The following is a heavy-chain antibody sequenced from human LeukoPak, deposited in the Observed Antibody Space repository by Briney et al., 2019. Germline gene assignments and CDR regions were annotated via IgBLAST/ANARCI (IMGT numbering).Heavy chain of an antibody. CDR3: AREESGSYSRYYYGMDV. V-gene: IGHV1-18*01. CDR1: GYTFTSYG. J-gene: IGHJ6*02. Sequence: ASVKVSCKASGYTFTSYGISWVRQAPGQGLEWMGWISAYNGNTNYAQKLQGRVTMTTDTSTSTAYMELRSLRSDDTAVYYCAREESGSYSRYYYGMDVWGQGTTVTVSS. CDR2: ISAYNGNT. D-gene: IGHD1-26*01.